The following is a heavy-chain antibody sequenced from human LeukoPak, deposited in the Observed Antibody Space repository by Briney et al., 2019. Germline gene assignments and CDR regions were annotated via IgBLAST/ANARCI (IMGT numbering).Heavy chain of an antibody. CDR1: GFTLSSFK. Sequence: GGSLRLSCAASGFTLSSFKITWVRQAPGKGLEWVASISPSSSYISYADSLKGRVTVSRDNTKNSVFLQMSSLRAEDTAVYYCARDLTGGEYFDSWGHGTLVSVSS. V-gene: IGHV3-21*01. CDR2: ISPSSSYI. CDR3: ARDLTGGEYFDS. D-gene: IGHD3-9*01. J-gene: IGHJ5*01.